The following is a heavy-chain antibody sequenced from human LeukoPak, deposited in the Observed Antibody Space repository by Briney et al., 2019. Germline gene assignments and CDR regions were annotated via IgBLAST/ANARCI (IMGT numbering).Heavy chain of an antibody. Sequence: SETLSLTCSVSGGSTSSYYWSWIRQPPGKGLQWIGYIYYSGTTNYNPSLKSRVTMSVDTSKNQFSLNLSSVTAADTAVYYCARVSNSGTYYFLDCWGQGTLATVSS. CDR3: ARVSNSGTYYFLDC. CDR1: GGSTSSYY. J-gene: IGHJ4*02. CDR2: IYYSGTT. V-gene: IGHV4-59*01. D-gene: IGHD1-26*01.